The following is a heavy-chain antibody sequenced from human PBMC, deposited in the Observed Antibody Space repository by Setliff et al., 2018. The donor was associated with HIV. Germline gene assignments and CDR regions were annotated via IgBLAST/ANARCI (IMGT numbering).Heavy chain of an antibody. CDR1: GFTFSSFA. CDR2: ISGSGGST. V-gene: IGHV3-23*01. CDR3: AKDYTTTFWEYNWFDL. D-gene: IGHD3-3*01. J-gene: IGHJ5*02. Sequence: GGSLRLSCAASGFTFSSFAMSWVRQAPGKGLEWVSGISGSGGSTYYADSVKGRFTVSRDNSKDTLTLQMNDLRAEDTGLYYCAKDYTTTFWEYNWFDLWGQGTLVTVSS.